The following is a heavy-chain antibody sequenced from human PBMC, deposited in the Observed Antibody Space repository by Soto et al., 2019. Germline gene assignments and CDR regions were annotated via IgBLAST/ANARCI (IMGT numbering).Heavy chain of an antibody. Sequence: PSETLSLTCAVYGGSFSGYYWSWIRQPPGKGLEWIGEINHSGSTNYNPSLKSRVTISVDTSKNQFSLKLSSVTAADTAVYYCARRGGGSNWFDPWGQEPWSPSPQ. V-gene: IGHV4-34*01. J-gene: IGHJ5*02. CDR2: INHSGST. CDR1: GGSFSGYY. D-gene: IGHD1-1*01. CDR3: ARRGGGSNWFDP.